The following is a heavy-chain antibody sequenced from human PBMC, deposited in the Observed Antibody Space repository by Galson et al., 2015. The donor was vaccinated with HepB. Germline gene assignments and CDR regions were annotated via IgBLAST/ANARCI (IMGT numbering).Heavy chain of an antibody. Sequence: SLRLSCAASGFTVSSNYMSWVRQAPGKGLEWVSVIYGGGSTYYADSVKGRFTISRDNSKNTLYLQMNSLRAEDTAVYYCARSIAAAGGLGFDYWGQGTLVTVSS. CDR1: GFTVSSNY. CDR3: ARSIAAAGGLGFDY. V-gene: IGHV3-53*01. J-gene: IGHJ4*02. D-gene: IGHD6-13*01. CDR2: IYGGGST.